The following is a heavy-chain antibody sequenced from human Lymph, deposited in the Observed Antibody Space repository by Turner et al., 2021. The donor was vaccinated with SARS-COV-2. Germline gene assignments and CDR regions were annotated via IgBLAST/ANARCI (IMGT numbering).Heavy chain of an antibody. CDR1: GCPNSSRSYC. V-gene: IGHV4-39*01. D-gene: IGHD3-3*01. J-gene: IGHJ3*02. Sequence: QLPLQESGPGLVKPSEALSLPCPISGCPNSSRSYCRGWIRQPPGKGLECIGRIYDSVSTYDNPSLKSRVTISVDTSKNTFTMKLSSVTAADTAVYYCARNAYEFWSGYFSVSAFGIWGQGTIVTVSS. CDR3: ARNAYEFWSGYFSVSAFGI. CDR2: IYDSVST.